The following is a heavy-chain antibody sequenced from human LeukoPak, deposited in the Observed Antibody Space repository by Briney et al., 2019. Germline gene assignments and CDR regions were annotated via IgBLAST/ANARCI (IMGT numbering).Heavy chain of an antibody. V-gene: IGHV3-23*01. CDR1: GVTFSSYT. CDR3: AKSKDKPLYYFDN. J-gene: IGHJ4*02. CDR2: IIGNGDST. Sequence: GGTLRLSCAASGVTFSSYTTGWVCHAPQKGLGWVSSIIGNGDSTYYAHSVKGRFTISRDNSKNTLYLQMNSLRAEDTAVYYCAKSKDKPLYYFDNWGQGTLVTVSS.